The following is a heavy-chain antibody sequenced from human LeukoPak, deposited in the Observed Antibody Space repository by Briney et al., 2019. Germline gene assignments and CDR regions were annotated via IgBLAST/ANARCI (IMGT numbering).Heavy chain of an antibody. CDR1: GFTFSSYS. CDR3: ARALGSSLDY. CDR2: ISSSSYI. J-gene: IGHJ4*02. Sequence: AGGSLRLSCAASGFTFSSYSMNWVRQAPGKGLEWVSSISSSSYIYYADSVKGRFTISRDNAKNSLYLQMNSPRAEDTAVYYCARALGSSLDYWGQGTLVTVSS. V-gene: IGHV3-21*01. D-gene: IGHD6-13*01.